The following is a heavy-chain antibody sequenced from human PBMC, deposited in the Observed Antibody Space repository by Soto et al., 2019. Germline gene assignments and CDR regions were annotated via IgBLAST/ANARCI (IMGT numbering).Heavy chain of an antibody. Sequence: GGSLRLSCAASGFTFSSYWMSWVRQAPGKGLEWVANIKQDGSEKYYVDSVKGRFTISRDNAKNSLYLQMNSLRAEDTAVYYCARDPREDITIFGVPDPLSDYWGQGTLVTVSS. D-gene: IGHD3-3*01. CDR2: IKQDGSEK. CDR3: ARDPREDITIFGVPDPLSDY. CDR1: GFTFSSYW. V-gene: IGHV3-7*01. J-gene: IGHJ4*02.